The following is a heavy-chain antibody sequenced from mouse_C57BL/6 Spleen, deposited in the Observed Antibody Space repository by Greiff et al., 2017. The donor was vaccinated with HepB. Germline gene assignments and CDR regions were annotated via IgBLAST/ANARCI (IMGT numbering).Heavy chain of an antibody. CDR3: ARGIYYYGSSSWFAY. V-gene: IGHV1-52*01. CDR1: GYTFTSYW. Sequence: QVQLQQPGAELVRPGSSVKLSCKASGYTFTSYWMHWVKQRPIQGLEWIGNIDPSDIETHYNQKFKDKATLTVDKSSSTAYMQLSSLTSEDSAVYYCARGIYYYGSSSWFAYWGQGTLVTVSA. J-gene: IGHJ3*01. CDR2: IDPSDIET. D-gene: IGHD1-1*01.